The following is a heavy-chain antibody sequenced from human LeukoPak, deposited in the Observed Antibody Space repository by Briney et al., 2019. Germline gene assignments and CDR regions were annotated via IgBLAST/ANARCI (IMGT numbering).Heavy chain of an antibody. V-gene: IGHV1-2*06. D-gene: IGHD2-15*01. J-gene: IGHJ5*02. Sequence: ASVKVSCKASGYTLTAYYIYWVRQAPGQGLEWMGRISPNSGGTDYAQKFQGRVTMTRDTSISTAYMELSRLRSDDTAVSYCARGYCSGGTCYLVENWLDPWGQGTLVTVSS. CDR1: GYTLTAYY. CDR3: ARGYCSGGTCYLVENWLDP. CDR2: ISPNSGGT.